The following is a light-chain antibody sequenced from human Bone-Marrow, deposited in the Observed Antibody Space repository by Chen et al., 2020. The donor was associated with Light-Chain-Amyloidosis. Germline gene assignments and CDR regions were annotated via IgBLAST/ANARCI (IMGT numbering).Light chain of an antibody. CDR1: QSVNSF. CDR2: DAS. Sequence: EIVLPQSPATLSLSPGERATLSCRASQSVNSFLAWYQQKPGQAPRLLIYDASDRATGIPARFSGSGSGTDFTLTISSLEPEDFAVYYCQQRSSWPLTFGGGTKVEIK. V-gene: IGKV3-11*01. CDR3: QQRSSWPLT. J-gene: IGKJ4*01.